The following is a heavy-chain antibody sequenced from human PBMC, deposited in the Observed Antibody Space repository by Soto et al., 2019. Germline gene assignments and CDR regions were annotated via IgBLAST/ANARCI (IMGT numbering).Heavy chain of an antibody. CDR3: ARGRGLGYGSGSYGGVGLDV. J-gene: IGHJ6*02. V-gene: IGHV1-18*01. CDR2: ISAYNGNT. D-gene: IGHD3-10*01. CDR1: GCTFTSYG. Sequence: QVQLVQSGAEVKKPGASVKVSCKASGCTFTSYGISWVRQAPGQGLEWMGWISAYNGNTNYAQKLQGRVTMTTDTSTSTAYMDLMSLRSDDTAVYYCARGRGLGYGSGSYGGVGLDVWGQGTTVTVSS.